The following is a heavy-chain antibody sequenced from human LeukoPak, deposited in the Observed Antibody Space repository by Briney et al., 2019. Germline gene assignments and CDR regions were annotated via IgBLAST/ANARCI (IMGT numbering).Heavy chain of an antibody. CDR1: GFTFSSYS. D-gene: IGHD3-3*01. CDR2: ISSSSSYI. V-gene: IGHV3-21*01. CDR3: ARDVTYYDFWSGYSP. Sequence: GGSLRLSCAASGFTFSSYSMNWVRQAPGKGLEWVSSISSSSSYIYYADSVKGRFTISRDNHKNSLYLQMNSLRAEDTAVYYCARDVTYYDFWSGYSPWGQGTLVTVSS. J-gene: IGHJ5*02.